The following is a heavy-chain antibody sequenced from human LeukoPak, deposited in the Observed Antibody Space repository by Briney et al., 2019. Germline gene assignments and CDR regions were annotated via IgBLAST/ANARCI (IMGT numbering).Heavy chain of an antibody. CDR3: ARVAVGATPVDY. D-gene: IGHD1-26*01. J-gene: IGHJ4*02. CDR2: IYYSGST. Sequence: SETLSLTCTVSGGSISSNNYYWGWIRQPPGKGLEWIGSIYYSGSTYYNPSLKSRVTISVDTSKNQFSLKLSSVTAADTAVFYCARVAVGATPVDYWGQGTLVTVSS. CDR1: GGSISSNNYY. V-gene: IGHV4-39*01.